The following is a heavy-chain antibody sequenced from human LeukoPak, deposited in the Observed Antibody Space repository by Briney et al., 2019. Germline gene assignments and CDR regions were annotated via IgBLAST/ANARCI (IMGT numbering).Heavy chain of an antibody. D-gene: IGHD3-22*01. Sequence: SETLSLTCTVSGGSISSYYWSWIRQPPGKGLEWIGYIHYSGSTNYNPSLKSRVTISVDTSKNQFSLKLSSVTAADTAVYYCARVQYYYDIFEKYYFDYWGQGTLVTVSS. CDR3: ARVQYYYDIFEKYYFDY. J-gene: IGHJ4*02. CDR1: GGSISSYY. CDR2: IHYSGST. V-gene: IGHV4-59*01.